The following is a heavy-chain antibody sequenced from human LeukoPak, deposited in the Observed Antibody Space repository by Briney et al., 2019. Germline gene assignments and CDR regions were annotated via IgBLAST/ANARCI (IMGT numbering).Heavy chain of an antibody. Sequence: GASVKVSCKASGYTFTSYDISWVRPAPGQGLEWMGRIIPILGIANYAQKFQGRVTITADKSTSTAYMELSSLRSEDTAVYYCARDRPYSSGPAIDYWGQGTLVTVSS. V-gene: IGHV1-69*04. CDR1: GYTFTSYD. J-gene: IGHJ4*02. D-gene: IGHD6-19*01. CDR2: IIPILGIA. CDR3: ARDRPYSSGPAIDY.